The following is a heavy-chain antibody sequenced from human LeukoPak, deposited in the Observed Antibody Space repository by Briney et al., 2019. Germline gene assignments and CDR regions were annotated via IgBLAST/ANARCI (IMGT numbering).Heavy chain of an antibody. Sequence: GASVKVSCKASGYTFTDYYMHWVRQAPGQGLEWMGWINPNSGGRNYAQKFQGRVTMTRDTSISTAYVELSRPRSDDTAVYYCASPRAGGGSYAYWGQGTLVTVSS. V-gene: IGHV1-2*02. CDR2: INPNSGGR. D-gene: IGHD1-26*01. CDR3: ASPRAGGGSYAY. CDR1: GYTFTDYY. J-gene: IGHJ4*02.